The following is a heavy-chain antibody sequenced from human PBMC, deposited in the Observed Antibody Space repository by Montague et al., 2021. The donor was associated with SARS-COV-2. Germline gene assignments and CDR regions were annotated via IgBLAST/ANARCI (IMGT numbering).Heavy chain of an antibody. CDR1: GDSINNYY. J-gene: IGHJ4*02. CDR3: ARGSGYSGYALAY. V-gene: IGHV4-59*01. CDR2: IYYSRGANYYTSQFT. Sequence: SETLSLTCTVSGDSINNYYWCWIRQSPGKGLEYIGYIYYSRGANYYTSQFTNYNPSLQSRVAISLDTSKNQFSLNLSSVTTADTAVYYCARGSGYSGYALAYWGQGTLVTVSS. D-gene: IGHD5-12*01.